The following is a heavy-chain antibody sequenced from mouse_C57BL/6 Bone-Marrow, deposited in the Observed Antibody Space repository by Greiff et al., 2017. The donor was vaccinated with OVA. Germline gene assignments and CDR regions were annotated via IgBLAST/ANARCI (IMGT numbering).Heavy chain of an antibody. CDR3: AGESCSLDY. CDR2: IYPRSGNT. V-gene: IGHV1-81*01. CDR1: GYTFTSYG. Sequence: QVQLKQSGAELVRPGASVKLSCKASGYTFTSYGISWVKQRTGQGLEWIGGIYPRSGNTYYNEKFKGKATLTADKSSSTAYMQLRSLTSEDSAVFVCAGESCSLDYWGQGTSVTVSS. J-gene: IGHJ4*01. D-gene: IGHD3-1*01.